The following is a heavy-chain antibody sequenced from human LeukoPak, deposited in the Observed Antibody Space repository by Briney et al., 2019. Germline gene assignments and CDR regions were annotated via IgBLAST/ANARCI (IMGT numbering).Heavy chain of an antibody. CDR3: ARDPHYYDSSGLDY. CDR2: INPRGGST. J-gene: IGHJ4*02. V-gene: IGHV1-46*01. CDR1: GYTFTSHF. D-gene: IGHD3-22*01. Sequence: ASVKVSCKASGYTFTSHFMHWVRQAPGQGLEWMGIINPRGGSTSYTQKLQGRVTMTTDTSTSTAYMELRSLRSDDTAVYYCARDPHYYDSSGLDYWGQGTLVTVSS.